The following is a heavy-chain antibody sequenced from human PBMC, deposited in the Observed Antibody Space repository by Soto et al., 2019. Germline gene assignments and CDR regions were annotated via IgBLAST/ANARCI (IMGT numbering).Heavy chain of an antibody. J-gene: IGHJ4*02. D-gene: IGHD2-2*01. CDR2: INPNSGGT. V-gene: IGHV1-2*04. CDR3: ARGPIGGIVVVPAAMMFDY. CDR1: GYTFTGYY. Sequence: QVQLVQSGAEVKKPGASVKVSCKASGYTFTGYYMHWVRQAPGQGLEWMGWINPNSGGTNYAQKFQGWVTMTRDTSISTAYMELSRLRSDDTAVYYCARGPIGGIVVVPAAMMFDYWGQGTLVTVSS.